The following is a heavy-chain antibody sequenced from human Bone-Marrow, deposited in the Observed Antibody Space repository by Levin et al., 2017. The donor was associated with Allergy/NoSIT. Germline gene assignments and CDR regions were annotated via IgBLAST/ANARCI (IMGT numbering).Heavy chain of an antibody. D-gene: IGHD3-9*01. Sequence: SVKVSCKASGGTFSSYAISWVRQAPGQGLEWMGRIIPILGIANYAQKFQGRVTITADKSTSTAYMELSSLRSEDTAVYYCASPYYDILTGYYKREYYFDYWGQGTLVTVSS. J-gene: IGHJ4*02. CDR1: GGTFSSYA. CDR3: ASPYYDILTGYYKREYYFDY. V-gene: IGHV1-69*04. CDR2: IIPILGIA.